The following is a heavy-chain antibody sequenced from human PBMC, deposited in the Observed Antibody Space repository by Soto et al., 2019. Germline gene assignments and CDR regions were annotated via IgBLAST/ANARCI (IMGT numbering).Heavy chain of an antibody. CDR3: ASLPDDSSGNDAFDI. D-gene: IGHD3-22*01. J-gene: IGHJ3*02. CDR2: IIPIFGTA. Sequence: SVKVSCKASGGTFSSYAISWVRQAPGQGLEWMGGIIPIFGTANYAQKFQGRVTITADKSTSTAYMELSSLRSEDTAVYYCASLPDDSSGNDAFDIWGQGTMVTVSS. CDR1: GGTFSSYA. V-gene: IGHV1-69*06.